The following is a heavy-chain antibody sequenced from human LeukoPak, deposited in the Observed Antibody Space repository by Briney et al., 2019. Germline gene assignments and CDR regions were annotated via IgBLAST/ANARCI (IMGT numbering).Heavy chain of an antibody. CDR2: IDPSDSYT. V-gene: IGHV5-10-1*01. D-gene: IGHD6-13*01. CDR3: ARRYSSSWYVLPDY. Sequence: GESLKISCNGSGYSFTSYWISWVRQMPGKGLEWMGRIDPSDSYTNYSPSFQGHVTISADKSISTAYLQWSSLKASDTAMYYCARRYSSSWYVLPDYWGQGTLVTVSS. CDR1: GYSFTSYW. J-gene: IGHJ4*02.